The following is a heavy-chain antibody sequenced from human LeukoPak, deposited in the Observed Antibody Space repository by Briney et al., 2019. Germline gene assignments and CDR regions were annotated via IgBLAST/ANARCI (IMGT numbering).Heavy chain of an antibody. J-gene: IGHJ4*02. V-gene: IGHV3-48*02. CDR2: ISSSSSNI. D-gene: IGHD3-22*01. CDR3: ARDRSGYYLFDY. CDR1: GFTFSTYS. Sequence: GSLRLSCAASGFTFSTYSMDWVRQAPGKGLEWASYISSSSSNIYYADSVKGRFTIPRDNAKNSLYLQMNSLRDEDTAVYYCARDRSGYYLFDYWGQGALVTVSS.